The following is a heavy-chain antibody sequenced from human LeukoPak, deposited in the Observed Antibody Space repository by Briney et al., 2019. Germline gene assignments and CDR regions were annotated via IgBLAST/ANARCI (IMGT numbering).Heavy chain of an antibody. D-gene: IGHD4-23*01. CDR3: ASIGGTSLEY. Sequence: GASVSVSCTASGYTFTDHYMHWVGQAPGQGLEWVGWINPNSGGTSYAQKFQGRVTMTRDTSINTAYMEVSRLRSDDTAVYYCASIGGTSLEYWGQGTLVTVSS. CDR1: GYTFTDHY. J-gene: IGHJ4*02. V-gene: IGHV1-2*02. CDR2: INPNSGGT.